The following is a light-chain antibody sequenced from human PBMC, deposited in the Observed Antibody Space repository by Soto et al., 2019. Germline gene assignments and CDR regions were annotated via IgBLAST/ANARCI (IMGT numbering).Light chain of an antibody. J-gene: IGKJ1*01. CDR1: QSINSN. V-gene: IGKV3-15*01. CDR2: GAS. Sequence: EIVMTQSPATLSVSPGERATLSCRASQSINSNLAWYQQKPGQAPRLLIYGASTRATGIPARFSGSGSGTEFTLTISSLQSEDFAVYYCQQYNNWPPWTFGQGTKVVIK. CDR3: QQYNNWPPWT.